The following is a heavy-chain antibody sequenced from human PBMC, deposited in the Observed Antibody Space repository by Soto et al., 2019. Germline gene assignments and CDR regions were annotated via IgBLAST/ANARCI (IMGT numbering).Heavy chain of an antibody. D-gene: IGHD3-9*01. CDR2: IYYSGST. J-gene: IGHJ5*02. V-gene: IGHV4-59*01. CDR3: ASNYDILTGPWFDP. Sequence: SETLSLTCTVSGGSISSYYWSWIRQPPGKGLEWIGYIYYSGSTNYNPSLKSRVTISVDTSKNQFSLKLSSVTAADTAVYYCASNYDILTGPWFDPCGQGTLVTVSS. CDR1: GGSISSYY.